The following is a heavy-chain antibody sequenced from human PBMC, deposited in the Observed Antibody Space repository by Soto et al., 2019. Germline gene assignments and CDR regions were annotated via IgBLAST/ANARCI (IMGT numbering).Heavy chain of an antibody. CDR1: GFAFSSHP. V-gene: IGHV3-23*01. CDR2: ISDSGGLT. CDR3: TKSSVHCSGGSCFDF. D-gene: IGHD2-15*01. Sequence: VQLLESGGDLVHPGGSLRLSCAASGFAFSSHPMSWVRQAPERGLEWVSGISDSGGLTYNADSVKGRFTISRDNSKNTVYLQMNSLRADDTALYYCTKSSVHCSGGSCFDFWGQGTLVTVSS. J-gene: IGHJ5*01.